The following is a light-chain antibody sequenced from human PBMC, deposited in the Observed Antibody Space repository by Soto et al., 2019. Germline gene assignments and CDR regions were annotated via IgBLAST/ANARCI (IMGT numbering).Light chain of an antibody. CDR3: QQYGSSPHT. V-gene: IGKV3-20*01. CDR1: QSVSSSY. J-gene: IGKJ2*01. CDR2: GAS. Sequence: EIVLTQSPGTLSLSPGERATLSCRASQSVSSSYLAWNQQKPGQAPRLLLYGASSRATGIPDRFSCSGSGTDNTLTISRLEPEEFAVYYCQQYGSSPHTFSQGTNLEIK.